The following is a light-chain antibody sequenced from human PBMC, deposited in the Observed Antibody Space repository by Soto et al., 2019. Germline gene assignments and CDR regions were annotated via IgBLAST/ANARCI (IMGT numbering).Light chain of an antibody. CDR2: AAS. CDR1: QSISSY. CDR3: QHYNSYSEA. V-gene: IGKV1-39*01. Sequence: GDRVTITCRASQSISSYLNWYQQKPGKAPKLLIYAASSLQSGVPSRFSGSGSGTDFTLTISSLQPDDFATYYCQHYNSYSEAFGQGTKV. J-gene: IGKJ1*01.